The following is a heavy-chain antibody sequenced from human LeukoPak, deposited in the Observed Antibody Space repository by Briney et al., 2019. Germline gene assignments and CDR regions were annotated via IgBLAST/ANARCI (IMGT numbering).Heavy chain of an antibody. J-gene: IGHJ4*02. Sequence: PSETLSLTCTVYGGSFSDFHWSWIRLPPGKGLEWIGEINHSGNTNYNPSLKSRVTISVDTSKNHFSLKWSSVTAADTAVYYCARHSGDGQSFLFDYWGQGILVTVSS. V-gene: IGHV4-34*01. CDR3: ARHSGDGQSFLFDY. CDR2: INHSGNT. CDR1: GGSFSDFH. D-gene: IGHD5-24*01.